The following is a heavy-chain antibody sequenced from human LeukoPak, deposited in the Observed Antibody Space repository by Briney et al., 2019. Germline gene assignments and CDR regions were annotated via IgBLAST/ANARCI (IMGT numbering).Heavy chain of an antibody. CDR2: MNPNSGNT. CDR3: ARGSRRLVTSDY. CDR1: GYTFTGYY. Sequence: EASVKVSCKASGYTFTGYYMHWVRQATGQGLEWMGWMNPNSGNTGYAQKFQGRVTMTRNTSISTAYMELSSLRSEDTAVYYCARGSRRLVTSDYWGQGTLVTVSS. V-gene: IGHV1-8*02. D-gene: IGHD3-9*01. J-gene: IGHJ4*02.